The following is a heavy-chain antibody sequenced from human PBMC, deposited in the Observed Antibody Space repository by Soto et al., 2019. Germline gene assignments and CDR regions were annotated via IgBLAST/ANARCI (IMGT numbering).Heavy chain of an antibody. CDR3: ASPLPWQTGYYGMDV. CDR1: GGTFSSYA. Sequence: QVQLVQSGAEVKKPGSSVKVSCKASGGTFSSYAISWVRQAPGQGLEWMGGIIPIFGTANYAQKFQGRVTMTAAESMSTAYMELSSLRSEDTAVYYCASPLPWQTGYYGMDVWGQGTTVTVSS. V-gene: IGHV1-69*12. CDR2: IIPIFGTA. J-gene: IGHJ6*02. D-gene: IGHD3-10*01.